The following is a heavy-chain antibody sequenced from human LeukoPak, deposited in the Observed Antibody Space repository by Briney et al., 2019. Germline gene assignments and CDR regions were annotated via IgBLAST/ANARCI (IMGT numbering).Heavy chain of an antibody. J-gene: IGHJ3*02. D-gene: IGHD4-23*01. CDR2: INHSGST. CDR3: AMDSYGGNTRAAFDI. Sequence: SETLSLTCAVYGGSFSGYYWSWIRQPPGKGPEWIGEINHSGSTNYNPSLKSRVTISVDTSKNQFSLKLSSVTAADTAVYYCAMDSYGGNTRAAFDIWGQGTMVTVSS. V-gene: IGHV4-34*01. CDR1: GGSFSGYY.